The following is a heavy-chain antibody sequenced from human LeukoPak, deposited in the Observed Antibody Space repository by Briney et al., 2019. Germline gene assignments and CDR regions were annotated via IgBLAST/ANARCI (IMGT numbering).Heavy chain of an antibody. CDR1: GGSISSYY. V-gene: IGHV4-59*12. CDR3: ARDSSYPDY. Sequence: PSETLSLTCTVSGGSISSYYWSWIRQPPGKGLEWIGYIYYSGSTNYNPSLKSRVTISVDTSKNQFSLKLSSVTAADTAVYYCARDSSYPDYWGQGTLVTVSS. CDR2: IYYSGST. J-gene: IGHJ4*02. D-gene: IGHD5-12*01.